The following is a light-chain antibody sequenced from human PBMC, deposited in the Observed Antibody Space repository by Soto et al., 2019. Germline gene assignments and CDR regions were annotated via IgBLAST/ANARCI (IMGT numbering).Light chain of an antibody. CDR3: QQYNSWPLT. CDR2: AAS. J-gene: IGKJ4*01. Sequence: IRMTQSPSSFSASTGDRVTITCRASQGISSYLAWYQQKPGKAPKLLIYAASTLQSGVPSRFSGSGSGTDFTLTISSLQSEDFAVYYCQQYNSWPLTFGGGSKV. V-gene: IGKV1-8*01. CDR1: QGISSY.